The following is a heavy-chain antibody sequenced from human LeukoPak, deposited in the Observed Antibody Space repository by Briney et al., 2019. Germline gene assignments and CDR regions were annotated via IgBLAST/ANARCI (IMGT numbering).Heavy chain of an antibody. CDR1: GGSLSSSNW. Sequence: SETLSLTCAVSGGSLSSSNWWSWVRQPPGKGLEWIGEIYHSGSTNYNPSLKSRVTISVDTSKNQFSLKLSSVTAADTAVYYCARQGSRVRGVPGRGLYYFDYWGQGTLVTVSS. V-gene: IGHV4-4*02. CDR3: ARQGSRVRGVPGRGLYYFDY. J-gene: IGHJ4*02. D-gene: IGHD3-10*01. CDR2: IYHSGST.